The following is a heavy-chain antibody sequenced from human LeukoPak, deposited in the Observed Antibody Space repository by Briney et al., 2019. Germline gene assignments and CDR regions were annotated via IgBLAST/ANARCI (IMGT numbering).Heavy chain of an antibody. CDR3: ARDFLPLRSDNPTDY. J-gene: IGHJ4*02. CDR1: GYTFTSYG. CDR2: ISAYNGNK. D-gene: IGHD5/OR15-5a*01. V-gene: IGHV1-18*01. Sequence: GASVKVSCKASGYTFTSYGISWVRQAPGQGLEWMGWISAYNGNKNYAQKFQSRATMTTDTSTSTAYMELRSLRSDDTAVYYCARDFLPLRSDNPTDYWGQGTLVTVSS.